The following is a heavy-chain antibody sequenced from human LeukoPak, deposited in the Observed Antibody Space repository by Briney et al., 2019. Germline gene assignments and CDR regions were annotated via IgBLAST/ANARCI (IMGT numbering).Heavy chain of an antibody. CDR1: GFTFSDYG. Sequence: GGSLRLSCAVSGFTFSDYGMHWVRQAPGKGLEWVAVIWNDGSSKYYGDSVMGRFTISRDNSKNTLYLQMNSLRAGDTAVYYCAKPTYGPGSFLIVRWGQGTLVTVSS. J-gene: IGHJ4*02. CDR2: IWNDGSSK. D-gene: IGHD3-10*01. V-gene: IGHV3-33*06. CDR3: AKPTYGPGSFLIVR.